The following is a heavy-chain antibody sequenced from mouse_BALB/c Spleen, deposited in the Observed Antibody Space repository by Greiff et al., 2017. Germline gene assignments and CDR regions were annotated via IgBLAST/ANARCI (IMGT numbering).Heavy chain of an antibody. V-gene: IGHV1-80*01. CDR3: ARGGIYYDYDRGYYYAMDY. CDR2: IYPGDGDT. CDR1: GYAFSSYW. D-gene: IGHD2-4*01. J-gene: IGHJ4*01. Sequence: VQLQQSGAELVRPGSSVKISCKASGYAFSSYWMNWVKQRPGQGLEWIGQIYPGDGDTNYNGKFKGKATLTADKSSSTAYMQLSSLTSEDSAVYFCARGGIYYDYDRGYYYAMDYWGQGTSVTVSS.